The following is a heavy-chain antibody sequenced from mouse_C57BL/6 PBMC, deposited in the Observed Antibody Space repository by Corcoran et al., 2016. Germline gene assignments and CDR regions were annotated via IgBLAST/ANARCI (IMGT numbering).Heavy chain of an antibody. Sequence: EVQLQQSGPVLVKPGASVKMSCKASGYTFTDYYMNWVKQSHGKSLEWIGVINPYNGGTSYNQKFKGKATLTVDKSSSTADMELNSLTSEDSAVYYCARKGYDYEVGYAMDYWGQGTSVTVSS. V-gene: IGHV1-19*01. CDR1: GYTFTDYY. CDR2: INPYNGGT. CDR3: ARKGYDYEVGYAMDY. J-gene: IGHJ4*01. D-gene: IGHD2-4*01.